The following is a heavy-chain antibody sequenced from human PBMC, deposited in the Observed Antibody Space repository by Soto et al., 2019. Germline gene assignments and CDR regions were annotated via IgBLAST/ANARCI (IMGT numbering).Heavy chain of an antibody. CDR1: GYTFTSYG. D-gene: IGHD3-22*01. Sequence: ASVKVSCKASGYTFTSYGISWVRQAPGQGLKWMGWISAYNGNTNYAQKLQGRVTMTTDTSTSTAYMELRSLRSDDTAVYYCARGGSGYYYGPGEWFDPWGQGTRVTVSS. V-gene: IGHV1-18*01. J-gene: IGHJ5*02. CDR3: ARGGSGYYYGPGEWFDP. CDR2: ISAYNGNT.